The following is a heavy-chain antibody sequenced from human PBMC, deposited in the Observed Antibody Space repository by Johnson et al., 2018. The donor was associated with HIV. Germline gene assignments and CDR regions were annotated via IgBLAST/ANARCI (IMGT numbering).Heavy chain of an antibody. J-gene: IGHJ3*02. D-gene: IGHD6-6*01. V-gene: IGHV3-30*02. CDR3: APIAAHHDAFDI. CDR1: GFTFSSYG. Sequence: QVQLVESGGGVVQPGGSLRLSCAASGFTFSSYGMHWVRQAPGKGLEWVAFIRYDGSNKYYADSVKGRFTISRDNSKNTLYLQMNSLRAEYTAVYYCAPIAAHHDAFDIWGQGTLVTVSA. CDR2: IRYDGSNK.